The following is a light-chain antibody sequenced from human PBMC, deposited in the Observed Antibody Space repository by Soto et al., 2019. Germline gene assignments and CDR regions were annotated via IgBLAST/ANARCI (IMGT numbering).Light chain of an antibody. J-gene: IGKJ1*01. V-gene: IGKV3D-20*02. Sequence: EIVLTQSPGTLSLSPGERATLSCRASQSVASSFIAWFQQKPGQPPRLLIYTASSRAPGIPDRFTASGSGTDFTLTISSLEPEDFAVYYCQQRSNWPQTFGQGTKVDI. CDR1: QSVASSF. CDR2: TAS. CDR3: QQRSNWPQT.